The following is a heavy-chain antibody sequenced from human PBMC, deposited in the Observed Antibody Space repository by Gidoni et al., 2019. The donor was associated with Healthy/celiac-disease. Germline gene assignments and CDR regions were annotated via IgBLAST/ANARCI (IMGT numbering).Heavy chain of an antibody. V-gene: IGHV3-21*01. CDR2: ISSSSSYI. Sequence: EVQLVESGGGLVKPGGSLRLSCATSGFTFSSYRMHGVRQAQGKGLEWVSSISSSSSYIYYADSLKGRFTISRDNAKNSLYLKMNSLRAEDTAVYYCASRGAYDYVWGIYRDDAFDIWGQGTMFTVSS. CDR1: GFTFSSYR. J-gene: IGHJ3*02. D-gene: IGHD3-16*02. CDR3: ASRGAYDYVWGIYRDDAFDI.